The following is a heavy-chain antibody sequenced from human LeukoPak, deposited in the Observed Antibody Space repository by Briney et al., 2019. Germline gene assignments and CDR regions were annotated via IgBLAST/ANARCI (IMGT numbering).Heavy chain of an antibody. Sequence: TSETLSLTCAVYGGSFSGYYWSWIRQPPGKGLEWIGEINHSGSTNYNPSLKSRVTISVDTSKNQFSLKLSPVIAADTAVYYCARGLGQQLVMGDYFDYWGQGTLVTVSS. CDR3: ARGLGQQLVMGDYFDY. CDR1: GGSFSGYY. CDR2: INHSGST. V-gene: IGHV4-34*01. J-gene: IGHJ4*02. D-gene: IGHD6-13*01.